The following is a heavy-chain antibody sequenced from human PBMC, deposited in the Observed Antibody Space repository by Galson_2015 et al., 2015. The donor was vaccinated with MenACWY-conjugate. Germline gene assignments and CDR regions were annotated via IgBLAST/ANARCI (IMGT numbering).Heavy chain of an antibody. Sequence: GLVKPSETLSLTCTVSGGSISSHYWSWLRQPPGKGLEWIAYIRDTGSLKDNPSLKSRVTMSADKSNNQFSLRLISVTAADTAVYYCARLHTWGSGFGYFDYWGQGILVAVSS. CDR2: IRDTGSL. J-gene: IGHJ4*02. CDR1: GGSISSHY. D-gene: IGHD7-27*01. CDR3: ARLHTWGSGFGYFDY. V-gene: IGHV4-59*08.